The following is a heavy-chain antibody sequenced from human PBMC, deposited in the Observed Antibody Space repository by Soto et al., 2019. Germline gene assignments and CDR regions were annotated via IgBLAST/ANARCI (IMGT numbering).Heavy chain of an antibody. CDR2: IIPIFGTA. J-gene: IGHJ3*02. D-gene: IGHD2-15*01. CDR3: ARETPWGYCSGGSCYSDAFDI. V-gene: IGHV1-69*13. CDR1: GVTFSSYA. Sequence: SVKVSCKASGVTFSSYAISWVRQAPGQGLEWMGGIIPIFGTANYAQKFQGRVTITADESTSTAYMELSSLRSEDTAVYYCARETPWGYCSGGSCYSDAFDIWGQGTMVTVS.